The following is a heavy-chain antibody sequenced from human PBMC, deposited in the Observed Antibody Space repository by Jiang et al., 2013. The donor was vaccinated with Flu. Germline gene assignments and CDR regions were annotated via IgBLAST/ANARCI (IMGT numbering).Heavy chain of an antibody. CDR1: GYPFTSYA. Sequence: QSGSELKKPGASVKVSCKASGYPFTSYAINWVRQAPGQGLEWMGWISTNTGNPTYAQGFTGRFVFSLDTSVSTASLQISSLKAEDTAVYFCARDVGQLGFDYWGQGTLVTVSS. CDR2: ISTNTGNP. CDR3: ARDVGQLGFDY. J-gene: IGHJ4*02. D-gene: IGHD6-13*01. V-gene: IGHV7-4-1*02.